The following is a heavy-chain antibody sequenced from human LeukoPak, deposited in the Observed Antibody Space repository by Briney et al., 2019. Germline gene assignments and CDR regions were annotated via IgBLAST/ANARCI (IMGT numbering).Heavy chain of an antibody. V-gene: IGHV3-53*04. CDR1: GFSVSSNY. CDR3: VRDHAN. J-gene: IGHJ4*02. CDR2: IYSGGST. Sequence: GGSLRLSCAASGFSVSSNYMSWVRQAPGKGLEWVLVIYSGGSTYYADSVKGRFTISRHSSKSTLYLEMNSLSAEDTAVYYCVRDHANWGQGTLVTVSS.